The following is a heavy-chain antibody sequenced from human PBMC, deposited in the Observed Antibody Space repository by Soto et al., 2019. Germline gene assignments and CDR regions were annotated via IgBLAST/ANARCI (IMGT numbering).Heavy chain of an antibody. CDR3: ARGPPVGYCSGGSCRKNYYYYYMDV. CDR2: INHSGST. Sequence: QVQLQQWGAGLLKPSETLSLTCAVYGGSFSGYYWSWIRQPPGKGLEWIGEINHSGSTNYNPSLKSRVTISVDTSKNQISLKLSSVTAADTAVYYCARGPPVGYCSGGSCRKNYYYYYMDVWGKGTTVTVSS. V-gene: IGHV4-34*01. J-gene: IGHJ6*03. D-gene: IGHD2-15*01. CDR1: GGSFSGYY.